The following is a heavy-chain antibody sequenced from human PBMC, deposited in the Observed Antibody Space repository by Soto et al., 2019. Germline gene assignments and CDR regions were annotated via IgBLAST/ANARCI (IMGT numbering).Heavy chain of an antibody. CDR2: ICSGGSI. V-gene: IGHV3-53*01. Sequence: GGSLRLSCAASGFIVSNTYMSWVRQAPGKGLEWVSFICSGGSIYYADSVKGRFTISRDNAKNTLYLQMNSLRAEDTAVYYCARAHYYYGSGSYNLDYYYYYYMDVWGKGTTVTVSS. D-gene: IGHD3-10*01. CDR3: ARAHYYYGSGSYNLDYYYYYYMDV. CDR1: GFIVSNTY. J-gene: IGHJ6*03.